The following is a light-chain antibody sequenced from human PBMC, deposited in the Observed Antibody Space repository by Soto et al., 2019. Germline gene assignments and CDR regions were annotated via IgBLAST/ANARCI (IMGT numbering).Light chain of an antibody. CDR2: EVS. J-gene: IGLJ1*01. V-gene: IGLV2-18*02. CDR1: SSDVGSYNR. Sequence: QSALTQPPSVSGSPGQSVTISCTGTSSDVGSYNRVSWYQQPPGTAPKLMIYEVSNRPSGVPDRFSGSKSGNTASLTISGLQAVYEADYYRRPYTSSSFYVFGTGTLVTVL. CDR3: RPYTSSSFYV.